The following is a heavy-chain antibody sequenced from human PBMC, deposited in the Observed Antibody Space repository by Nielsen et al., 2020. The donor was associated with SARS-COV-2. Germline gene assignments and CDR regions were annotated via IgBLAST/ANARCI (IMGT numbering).Heavy chain of an antibody. J-gene: IGHJ4*02. CDR3: ARITPSSGWDY. CDR2: INVGNGNT. Sequence: ASVKVSCKASGYSFTSYAMHWVWQAPGQRLEWMGWINVGNGNTKYSQKFQGRVTMTRDTSANTAYMELSSLSSEGTAVYYCARITPSSGWDYWGQGTLVTVSS. D-gene: IGHD6-19*01. CDR1: GYSFTSYA. V-gene: IGHV1-3*01.